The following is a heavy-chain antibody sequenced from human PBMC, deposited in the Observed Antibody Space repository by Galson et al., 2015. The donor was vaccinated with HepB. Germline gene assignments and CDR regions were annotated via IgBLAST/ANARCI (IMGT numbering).Heavy chain of an antibody. Sequence: SLRLSCAASGFTFTSYAVSWVRQAPEKGLEWVSAISGSGGITNYADSVKGRFTISRDNSKNTLYLQMNSLRAEDTAVYYCAKDLGYYDSSGYYYDAFEMWGQGTMVTVSS. CDR2: ISGSGGIT. CDR1: GFTFTSYA. J-gene: IGHJ3*02. V-gene: IGHV3-23*01. CDR3: AKDLGYYDSSGYYYDAFEM. D-gene: IGHD3-22*01.